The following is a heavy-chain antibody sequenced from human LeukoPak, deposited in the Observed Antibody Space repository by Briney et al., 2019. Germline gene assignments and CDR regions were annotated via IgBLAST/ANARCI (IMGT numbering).Heavy chain of an antibody. CDR1: GYTFTSYI. Sequence: GASVKVSCKASGYTFTSYIISWVRQAPGQGLEWMGWINAYNGNTNYAQRVQGRVTMTTDTSTSTAYMELRSLRSDDTAVYFCARDQGSLTRSWYTGYWGQGTQVTVSS. V-gene: IGHV1-18*01. CDR2: INAYNGNT. J-gene: IGHJ4*02. D-gene: IGHD6-13*01. CDR3: ARDQGSLTRSWYTGY.